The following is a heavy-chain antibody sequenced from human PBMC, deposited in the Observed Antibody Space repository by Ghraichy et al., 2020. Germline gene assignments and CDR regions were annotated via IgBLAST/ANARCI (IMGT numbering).Heavy chain of an antibody. CDR3: ARSHIDTQGHYYYGMDV. CDR2: ISYDGSNK. V-gene: IGHV3-30-3*01. J-gene: IGHJ6*02. Sequence: GGSLRLSCAASGFTFSSYDMHWVRQAPGKGLEWVAVISYDGSNKYYADSVKGPFTISRDNSKNTLYLQMNSLRAEETAVYYCARSHIDTQGHYYYGMDVWDPRTTVTASS. CDR1: GFTFSSYD.